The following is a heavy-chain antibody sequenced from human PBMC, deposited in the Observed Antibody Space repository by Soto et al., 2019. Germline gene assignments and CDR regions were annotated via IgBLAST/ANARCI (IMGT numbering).Heavy chain of an antibody. J-gene: IGHJ4*02. V-gene: IGHV4-59*08. D-gene: IGHD3-3*01. CDR1: GGSISSYY. Sequence: SETLSLTCTVSGGSISSYYWSWIRQPPGKGLEWIGYIYHSGSSNYNPSLKSRVTILLDTSKNQLSLKLSSVTAADTAVYYCANGGDLEPGYWGQGTLVTVSS. CDR2: IYHSGSS. CDR3: ANGGDLEPGY.